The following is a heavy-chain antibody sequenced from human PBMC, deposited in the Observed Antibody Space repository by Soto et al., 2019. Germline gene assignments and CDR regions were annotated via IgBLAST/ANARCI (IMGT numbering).Heavy chain of an antibody. V-gene: IGHV4-34*01. D-gene: IGHD4-17*01. CDR1: GGSFSGYY. CDR3: ARAYGGKVLDY. CDR2: INHSGST. Sequence: QVQLQQWGAGLLKPSETLSLTCAVYGGSFSGYYWSWIRQPPGKGLEWIGDINHSGSTNYNPSLKSRVTISVDTSKNQFSLQLSSVTAADTAVYFCARAYGGKVLDYWGQGTLVTVSS. J-gene: IGHJ4*02.